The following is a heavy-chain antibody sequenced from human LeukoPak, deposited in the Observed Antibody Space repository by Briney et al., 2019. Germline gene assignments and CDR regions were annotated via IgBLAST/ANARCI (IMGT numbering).Heavy chain of an antibody. V-gene: IGHV4-4*02. CDR1: GGSISSSNW. D-gene: IGHD2-2*01. CDR3: ASGLCSSTSCFFASWFDP. J-gene: IGHJ5*02. Sequence: MASETLSLTCAVSGGSISSSNWWSWVRQPPGKGLEWIGEIYHSGSTNYNPSLKSRVTISVDEPKNQFPLKLSSVTAADTAVYYCASGLCSSTSCFFASWFDPWGQGTLVTVSS. CDR2: IYHSGST.